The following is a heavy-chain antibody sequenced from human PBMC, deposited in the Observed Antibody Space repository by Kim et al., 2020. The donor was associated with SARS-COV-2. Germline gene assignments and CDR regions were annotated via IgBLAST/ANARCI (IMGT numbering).Heavy chain of an antibody. Sequence: STYYHPPLKSRVTISEDTSTNPFSLKLRSVPAADTAVYYCARHIYYYDSSDWGQGTLVTVSS. D-gene: IGHD3-22*01. CDR3: ARHIYYYDSSD. CDR2: ST. V-gene: IGHV4-39*01. J-gene: IGHJ4*02.